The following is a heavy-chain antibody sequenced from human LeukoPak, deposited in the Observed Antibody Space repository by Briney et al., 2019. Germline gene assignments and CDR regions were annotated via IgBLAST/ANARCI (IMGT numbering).Heavy chain of an antibody. CDR2: ISYDGGNK. CDR1: GFTFSGYW. J-gene: IGHJ3*02. D-gene: IGHD3-3*01. Sequence: GGSLRLSCAASGFTFSGYWIHWVRQAPGKGLEWVAVISYDGGNKYYADSVKGRFTISRDNSENTLYLQMNSLRTEDTAVYYCARPSGVSAFDIWGQGTMVTVSS. V-gene: IGHV3-30-3*01. CDR3: ARPSGVSAFDI.